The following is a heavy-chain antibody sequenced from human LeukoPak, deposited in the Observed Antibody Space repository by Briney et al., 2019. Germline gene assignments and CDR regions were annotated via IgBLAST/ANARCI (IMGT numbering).Heavy chain of an antibody. CDR2: LNWNGDTT. CDR3: ASRHSAGYFDY. Sequence: TGGSLRLSCAASGFTFDEYAMSWVRQLPGKWLEWVSGLNWNGDTTDYADSVRGRFTISRDNAKNSLYLQMNSLTAEDTAFYYCASRHSAGYFDYWGQGTLVTVSS. CDR1: GFTFDEYA. V-gene: IGHV3-20*04. D-gene: IGHD3-22*01. J-gene: IGHJ4*02.